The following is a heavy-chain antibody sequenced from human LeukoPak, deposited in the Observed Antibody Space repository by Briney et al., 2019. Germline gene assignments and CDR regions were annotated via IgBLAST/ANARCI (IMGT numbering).Heavy chain of an antibody. J-gene: IGHJ4*02. CDR3: AKDLFRGYSYGYQVY. CDR1: AFTFSSYA. D-gene: IGHD5-18*01. CDR2: ISGSGGST. V-gene: IGHV3-23*01. Sequence: GGSLRLSCAASAFTFSSYAMSWVRQAPGKGLEWVSAISGSGGSTYYADSVKGRFTISRDNSKNTLYLQMNSLRAEDTAVYYCAKDLFRGYSYGYQVYCGQGTLVTVSS.